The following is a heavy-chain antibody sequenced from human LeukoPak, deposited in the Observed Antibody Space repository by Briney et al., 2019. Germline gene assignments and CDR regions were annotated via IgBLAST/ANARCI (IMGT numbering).Heavy chain of an antibody. CDR1: GGTFSSYA. Sequence: ASVKVSCKASGGTFSSYAISWVRQAPGQGLEWMGGIIPIFGTPNYAQNFQGRVTITADESASTAYMELTSLRSEDTAVYYCAKEGVLGATMTNNWFDPWGQGTLVTVSS. CDR2: IIPIFGTP. J-gene: IGHJ5*02. D-gene: IGHD1-26*01. CDR3: AKEGVLGATMTNNWFDP. V-gene: IGHV1-69*13.